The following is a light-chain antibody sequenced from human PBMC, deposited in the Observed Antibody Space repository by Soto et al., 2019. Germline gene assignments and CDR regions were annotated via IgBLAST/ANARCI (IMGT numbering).Light chain of an antibody. CDR3: QSYDSSLSGYVI. CDR2: GNS. Sequence: QSVLTQPPSVSGAPGQRVTISCTGSSSNIGTPYDVHWYQQLPGTAPKLLIYGNSNRPSGVPDRFSVSKSGTSASLAITGLQAEDEADYYCQSYDSSLSGYVIFGGGTKLTVL. CDR1: SSNIGTPYD. V-gene: IGLV1-40*01. J-gene: IGLJ2*01.